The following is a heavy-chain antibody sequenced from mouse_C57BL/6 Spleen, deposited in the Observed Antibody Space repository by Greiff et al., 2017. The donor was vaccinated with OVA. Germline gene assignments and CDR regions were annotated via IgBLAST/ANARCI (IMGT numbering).Heavy chain of an antibody. CDR1: GYTFTSYW. D-gene: IGHD1-1*01. CDR2: INPSNGGT. V-gene: IGHV1-53*01. CDR3: ARSVTTVVATDYFDY. Sequence: QVQLQQPGTGLVKPGASVKLSCKASGYTFTSYWMHWVKQRPGQGLEWIGNINPSNGGTNYNEKFKSKATLTVDKSSSTAYMQLSSLTSEDSAVYYCARSVTTVVATDYFDYWGQGTTLTVSS. J-gene: IGHJ2*01.